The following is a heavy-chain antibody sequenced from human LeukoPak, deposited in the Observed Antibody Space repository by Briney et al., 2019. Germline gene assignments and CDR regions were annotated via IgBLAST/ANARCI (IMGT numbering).Heavy chain of an antibody. CDR1: GFTFSSYA. CDR2: ISYDGSNK. Sequence: GGSLRLSCAASGFTFSSYAMSWVRQAPGKGLEWVAVISYDGSNKYYADSVKGRFTISRDNSKNTLYLQMNSLRAEDTAVYYCARTVVKHGYYYYGMDVWGQGTTVTVSS. J-gene: IGHJ6*02. CDR3: ARTVVKHGYYYYGMDV. V-gene: IGHV3-30-3*01. D-gene: IGHD4-23*01.